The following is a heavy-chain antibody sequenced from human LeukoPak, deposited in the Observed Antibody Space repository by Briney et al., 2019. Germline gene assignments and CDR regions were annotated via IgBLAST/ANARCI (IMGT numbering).Heavy chain of an antibody. V-gene: IGHV1-2*02. CDR2: VNPNSGGT. CDR3: ARDDSSLYWYFDL. D-gene: IGHD3-22*01. CDR1: GYTFTGYY. Sequence: GASVTVSCKASGYTFTGYYMHWVRQAPGQGLEWMGWVNPNSGGTNYAQNFQGRVTMTSDTSISTAYMELSSLRSDDTALYYCARDDSSLYWYFDLWGRGTLVTVSS. J-gene: IGHJ2*01.